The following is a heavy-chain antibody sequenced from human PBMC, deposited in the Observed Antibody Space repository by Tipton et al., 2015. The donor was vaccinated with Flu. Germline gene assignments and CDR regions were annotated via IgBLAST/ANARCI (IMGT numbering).Heavy chain of an antibody. CDR1: GGSISSYY. V-gene: IGHV4-59*01. CDR3: AEGYCSGGSCYLSY. D-gene: IGHD2-15*01. CDR2: IYYSGST. Sequence: LRLSCTVSGGSISSYYWSWIRQPPGKGLEWIGYIYYSGSTNHNPSLKSRVTISVDTSKNQFSLKLSSVTAADTAVYYCAEGYCSGGSCYLSYWGQGTLVTVSS. J-gene: IGHJ4*02.